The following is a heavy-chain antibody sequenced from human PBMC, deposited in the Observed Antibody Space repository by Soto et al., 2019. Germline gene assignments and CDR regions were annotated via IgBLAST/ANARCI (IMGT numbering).Heavy chain of an antibody. Sequence: PGWSLRHSCAASGFTFSNAWMNWVRQAPGKGLQWVGRIKSKTDGGTTDYAAPVKGRFTISRDDSKNTLYLQMNSLKTEDTAVYYCTTDLFTIFGVVKTEGHWFDPWGQGTLVTVSS. V-gene: IGHV3-15*07. J-gene: IGHJ5*02. CDR2: IKSKTDGGTT. D-gene: IGHD3-3*01. CDR3: TTDLFTIFGVVKTEGHWFDP. CDR1: GFTFSNAW.